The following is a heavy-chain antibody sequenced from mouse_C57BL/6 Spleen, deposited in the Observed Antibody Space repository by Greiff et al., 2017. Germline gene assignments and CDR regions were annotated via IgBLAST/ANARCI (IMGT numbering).Heavy chain of an antibody. V-gene: IGHV1-69*01. J-gene: IGHJ4*01. Sequence: QVQLQQPGAELVMPGASVKLSCKASGYTFTSYWMHWVKQRPGQGLEWIGEIDPSDSYTNYNQKFKGKSTFTVDKSSSTAYMQLSSLTSEDSAVYYCARGREGIDYWGQGTSVTVSS. CDR3: ARGREGIDY. CDR2: IDPSDSYT. CDR1: GYTFTSYW.